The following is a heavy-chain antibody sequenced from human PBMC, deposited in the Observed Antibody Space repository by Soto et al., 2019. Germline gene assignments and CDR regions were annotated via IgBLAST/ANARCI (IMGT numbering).Heavy chain of an antibody. Sequence: GGSLRLSCAASGFTFSSYSMNWVRQAPGKGLEWVSYISSSSSTIYYADSVKGRFTISRDNAKNSLYLQMNSLRDEDTAVYYCARVGMVRGVDYGMDVWGQGTTVTVSS. D-gene: IGHD3-10*01. CDR3: ARVGMVRGVDYGMDV. CDR1: GFTFSSYS. V-gene: IGHV3-48*02. CDR2: ISSSSSTI. J-gene: IGHJ6*02.